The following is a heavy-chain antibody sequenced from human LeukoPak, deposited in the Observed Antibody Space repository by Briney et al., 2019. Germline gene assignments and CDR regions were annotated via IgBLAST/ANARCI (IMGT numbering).Heavy chain of an antibody. CDR1: GYTVTRYG. CDR3: ARDKNSILFDP. J-gene: IGHJ5*02. Sequence: ASVKVSRKASGYTVTRYGISWVRQAPGQGLEWMGWVSAYNGNTNYAQKLQGRVTMTTDTSTSTAYMELRSLRSDDTAVYYCARDKNSILFDPWGQGSLVTVSS. D-gene: IGHD3-3*02. V-gene: IGHV1-18*01. CDR2: VSAYNGNT.